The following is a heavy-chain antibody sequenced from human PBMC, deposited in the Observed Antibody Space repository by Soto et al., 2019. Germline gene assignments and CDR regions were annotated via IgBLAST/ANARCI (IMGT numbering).Heavy chain of an antibody. D-gene: IGHD3-16*01. CDR2: VSYDGSNK. CDR3: AKGKLINPQLFEF. V-gene: IGHV3-30*18. CDR1: GFTLSHYD. Sequence: QVQLVESGGGVVKPGRSLRLSCVASGFTLSHYDMNWVRQAPGKGLEWVAVVSYDGSNKYYGDSVRGRFTISRDNSKNTVYMQMNSLIAEDTAVYYCAKGKLINPQLFEFWGQGALVTVSS. J-gene: IGHJ4*02.